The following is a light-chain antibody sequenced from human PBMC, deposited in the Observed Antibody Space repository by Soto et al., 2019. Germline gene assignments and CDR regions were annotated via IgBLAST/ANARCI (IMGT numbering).Light chain of an antibody. Sequence: DIQMTQSPTSLSASVGDRVTITCRASQDINSYLNWYQHKPGKSPQLLIYAASSLQSGVPSRFSGSESGTDFTLTINSLQPDDSAIYYCQQTYTTRALTFGGGTKVEIK. CDR1: QDINSY. CDR3: QQTYTTRALT. J-gene: IGKJ4*01. CDR2: AAS. V-gene: IGKV1-39*01.